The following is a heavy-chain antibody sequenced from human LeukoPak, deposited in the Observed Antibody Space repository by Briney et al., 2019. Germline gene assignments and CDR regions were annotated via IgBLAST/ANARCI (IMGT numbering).Heavy chain of an antibody. CDR1: GFTFSSYA. J-gene: IGHJ6*03. Sequence: GGSLRLSCAASGFTFSSYAMSWVRQAPGKGLEWVSAISGSGGSTYYADSVKGRFTISRDNSKNTLYLQMNSLRAEDTAVYYCAKDPRGLPPDPCYYYYMDVWGKGTTVTVSS. V-gene: IGHV3-23*01. D-gene: IGHD2-15*01. CDR3: AKDPRGLPPDPCYYYYMDV. CDR2: ISGSGGST.